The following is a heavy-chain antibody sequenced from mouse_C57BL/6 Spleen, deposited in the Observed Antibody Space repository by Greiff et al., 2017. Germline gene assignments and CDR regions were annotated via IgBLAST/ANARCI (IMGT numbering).Heavy chain of an antibody. CDR1: GYTFTGYW. CDR3: AREGYLGLRLGYFDY. D-gene: IGHD1-1*01. CDR2: ILPGSGST. J-gene: IGHJ2*01. Sequence: QVQLQQSGAELMKPGASVKLSCKATGYTFTGYWIEWVKQRPGHGLEWIGEILPGSGSTNYNEKFKGKASFTADTSSNTAYMQLSSLTTEDSAIYYCAREGYLGLRLGYFDYWGQGTTLTVSS. V-gene: IGHV1-9*01.